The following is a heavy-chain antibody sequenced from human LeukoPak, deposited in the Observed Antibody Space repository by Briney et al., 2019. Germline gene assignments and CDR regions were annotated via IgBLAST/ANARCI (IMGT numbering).Heavy chain of an antibody. V-gene: IGHV1-8*02. CDR1: GYTFTSYG. CDR3: ARVGPSSGYYSLDY. Sequence: ASVKVSCKASGYTFTSYGISWVRQAPGQGLEWMGWMNPNSGNTGYAQKFQGRVTMTRNTSISTAYMELSSLRSEDTAVYYCARVGPSSGYYSLDYWGQGTLVTVSS. D-gene: IGHD3-22*01. CDR2: MNPNSGNT. J-gene: IGHJ4*02.